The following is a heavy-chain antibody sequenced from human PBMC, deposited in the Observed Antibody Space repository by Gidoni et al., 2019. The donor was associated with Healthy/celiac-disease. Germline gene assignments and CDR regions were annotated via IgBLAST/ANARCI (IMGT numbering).Heavy chain of an antibody. CDR3: AKDWGLGYCGGDCYSYYFDY. CDR1: GFTFSSYG. D-gene: IGHD2-21*02. Sequence: QVQLVESGGGVVQPGRSLRLSCAASGFTFSSYGMHWVRQAPGKGLEWVAVISYDGSNKYYADSVKGRFTISRDNSKNTLYLQMNSLRAEDTAVYYCAKDWGLGYCGGDCYSYYFDYWGQGTLVTVSS. V-gene: IGHV3-30*18. J-gene: IGHJ4*02. CDR2: ISYDGSNK.